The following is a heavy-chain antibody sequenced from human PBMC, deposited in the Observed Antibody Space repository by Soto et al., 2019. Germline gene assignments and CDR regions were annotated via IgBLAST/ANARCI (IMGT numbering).Heavy chain of an antibody. CDR3: AKDGVSHWGYFDY. CDR1: GFTFSSYG. Sequence: GGSLRLSCAASGFTFSSYGMHWVRQAPGKGLEWVAVISYDGSNKYYADSVKGRFTISRDNSKNTLYLQMNSLRAEDTAVYYCAKDGVSHWGYFDYWGQGTLVTVSS. D-gene: IGHD7-27*01. CDR2: ISYDGSNK. J-gene: IGHJ4*02. V-gene: IGHV3-30*18.